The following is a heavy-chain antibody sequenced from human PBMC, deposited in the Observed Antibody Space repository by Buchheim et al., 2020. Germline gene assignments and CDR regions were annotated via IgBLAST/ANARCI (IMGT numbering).Heavy chain of an antibody. Sequence: QVQLQESGPGLVKPSETLSLTCTVSGGSISSYYWSWIRQPPGAGLEWIGYIHNTGSTYYNPSLMSRVTISVDTSKNQFSLRLSSVTAADTAVYYCARSCSGGSCHDAFDIWGQGT. CDR1: GGSISSYY. D-gene: IGHD2-15*01. J-gene: IGHJ3*02. CDR2: IHNTGST. V-gene: IGHV4-59*01. CDR3: ARSCSGGSCHDAFDI.